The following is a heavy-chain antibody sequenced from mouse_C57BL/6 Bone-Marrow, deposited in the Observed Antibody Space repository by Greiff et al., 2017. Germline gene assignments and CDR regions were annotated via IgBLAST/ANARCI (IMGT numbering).Heavy chain of an antibody. D-gene: IGHD1-1*01. Sequence: EVKLVESGGGLVKPGGSLKLSCAASGFTFSSYTMSLVRQTPEKRLQWVAAISGGGGNTYYPDSVKGRFTISRDNDKNILYLQMSSLRSEDTALYYCSRQVTTVLATKYFDVWGTGTTVTVSS. CDR3: SRQVTTVLATKYFDV. J-gene: IGHJ1*03. CDR2: ISGGGGNT. V-gene: IGHV5-9*01. CDR1: GFTFSSYT.